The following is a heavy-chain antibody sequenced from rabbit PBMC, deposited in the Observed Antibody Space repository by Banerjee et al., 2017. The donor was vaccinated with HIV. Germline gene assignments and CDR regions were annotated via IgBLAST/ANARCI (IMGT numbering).Heavy chain of an antibody. V-gene: IGHV1S40*01. CDR3: ARGGGYLYGMDL. Sequence: QSLEESRGGLVQPEGSLTLTCTASGFSFSYSYYMCWVRQAPGKGLEWIACIDAGSIGSTYYASWAKGRFTISKTSSTTVTLEMTSLAAADTATYFCARGGGYLYGMDLWGPGTLVTVS. J-gene: IGHJ6*01. CDR1: GFSFSYSYY. CDR2: IDAGSIGST. D-gene: IGHD6-1*01.